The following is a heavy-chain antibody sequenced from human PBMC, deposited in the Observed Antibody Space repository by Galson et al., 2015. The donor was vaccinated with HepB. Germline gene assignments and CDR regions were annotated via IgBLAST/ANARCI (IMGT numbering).Heavy chain of an antibody. CDR1: GFMFRNYG. V-gene: IGHV3-30*02. D-gene: IGHD6-13*01. J-gene: IGHJ4*02. CDR2: IRYDGTIK. Sequence: SLRLSCAASGFMFRNYGMHWVRQAPGKGLEWVAFIRYDGTIKYYADSVKGRFTVSRDTSKNTLYLQMDSLRPEDTAVYYCANDHYTSSWYSYWGRGTRVTVSS. CDR3: ANDHYTSSWYSY.